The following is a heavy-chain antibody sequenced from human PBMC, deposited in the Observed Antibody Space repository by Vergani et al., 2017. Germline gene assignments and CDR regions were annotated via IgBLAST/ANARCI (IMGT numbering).Heavy chain of an antibody. CDR2: IITFVGTT. CDR1: GGPFKNPA. D-gene: IGHD2-21*01. J-gene: IGHJ2*01. V-gene: IGHV1-69*04. CDR3: ARDCPDGGDDCAAGCYFDL. Sequence: QVQLVQSGAEVKKPGSSVKVSCKASGGPFKNPAFSWVRQVPGQGLEWMGRIITFVGTTDYAQKFQGRFTIIADKFTKTVDMQLSNLRSEDTAVYYCARDCPDGGDDCAAGCYFDLWGHGTLVTVSS.